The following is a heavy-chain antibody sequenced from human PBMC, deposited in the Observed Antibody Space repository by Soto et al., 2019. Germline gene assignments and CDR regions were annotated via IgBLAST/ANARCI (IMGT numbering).Heavy chain of an antibody. J-gene: IGHJ6*02. Sequence: GDSLKISCKGSGYSFTSYWIGWVRQMPGKGLEWMGIIYPGDSDTRYSPSFQGQVTISADKSISTAYLQWSSLKASDTAIYYCARQGYCSGGSCYSDYYYGMDVWGQGTTVTVSS. V-gene: IGHV5-51*01. D-gene: IGHD2-15*01. CDR3: ARQGYCSGGSCYSDYYYGMDV. CDR2: IYPGDSDT. CDR1: GYSFTSYW.